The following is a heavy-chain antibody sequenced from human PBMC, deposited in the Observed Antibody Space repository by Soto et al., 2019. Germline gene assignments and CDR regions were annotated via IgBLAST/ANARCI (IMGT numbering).Heavy chain of an antibody. CDR3: ARTRGRAFKYYYGMDV. J-gene: IGHJ6*02. Sequence: GGSLRLSCAASGFTFRSYAMHWVRQAPGKGLEWVAVISYDGSNKYYADSVKGRFTISRDNSKNTLYLQMNSLRAEDTAVYYCARTRGRAFKYYYGMDVWGQGTTVTVS. CDR1: GFTFRSYA. V-gene: IGHV3-30-3*01. D-gene: IGHD2-15*01. CDR2: ISYDGSNK.